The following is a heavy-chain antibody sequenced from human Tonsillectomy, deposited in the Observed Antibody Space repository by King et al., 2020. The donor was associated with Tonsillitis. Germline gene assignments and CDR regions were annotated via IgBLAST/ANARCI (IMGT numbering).Heavy chain of an antibody. CDR2: IWYDGSSH. CDR1: GFTFSNYG. CDR3: AKDEGAFDV. V-gene: IGHV3-30*02. J-gene: IGHJ3*01. Sequence: VQLVESGGGVVQPGGSLRLSCAASGFTFSNYGMHWVRQAPGKALEWVAFIWYDGSSHNYAASVKGRFTISRDNSKNTLYLQMNSLRTEDTAVYFCAKDEGAFDVWGQGTMVTVSS.